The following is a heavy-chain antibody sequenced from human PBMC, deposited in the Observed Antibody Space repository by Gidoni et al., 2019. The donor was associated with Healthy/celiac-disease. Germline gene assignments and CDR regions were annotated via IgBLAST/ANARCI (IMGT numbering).Heavy chain of an antibody. D-gene: IGHD1-26*01. CDR1: GYTFTSYA. Sequence: QVQLVQSGAEVKKPGASVKVSSKASGYTFTSYAMHLVRQAPGQRLEWMGWINAGNGNTKYSQKFQGRVTITRDTSASTAYMELSSLRSEDTAVYYCARAGQWELRGYFQHWGQGTLVTVSS. CDR2: INAGNGNT. J-gene: IGHJ1*01. V-gene: IGHV1-3*01. CDR3: ARAGQWELRGYFQH.